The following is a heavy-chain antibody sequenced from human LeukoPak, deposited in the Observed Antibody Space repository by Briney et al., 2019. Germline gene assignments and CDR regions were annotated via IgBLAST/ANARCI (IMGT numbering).Heavy chain of an antibody. CDR3: ARDEGSYGSGSYPYDY. J-gene: IGHJ4*02. D-gene: IGHD3-10*01. Sequence: ASVKVSCKASGYTFTGYYMHWARQAPGQGLEWMGWINLNSGGTNYAQKFQGRVTMTRDTSISTAYMELSRLRSDDTAVYYCARDEGSYGSGSYPYDYWGQGTLVTVSS. V-gene: IGHV1-2*02. CDR1: GYTFTGYY. CDR2: INLNSGGT.